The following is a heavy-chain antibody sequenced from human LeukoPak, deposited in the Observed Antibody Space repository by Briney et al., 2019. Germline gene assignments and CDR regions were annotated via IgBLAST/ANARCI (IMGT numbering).Heavy chain of an antibody. CDR2: ISSSSSYI. D-gene: IGHD6-13*01. CDR3: ARVARLHSSSWYSTDY. J-gene: IGHJ4*02. CDR1: GFTFSSYS. Sequence: GGSLRLSCAASGFTFSSYSMNWVRQAPGKGLEWVSSISSSSSYIYYADSVMGRFTISRDNAKNSLYLQMNSLRAEDTAVYYCARVARLHSSSWYSTDYWGQGTLVTVSS. V-gene: IGHV3-21*01.